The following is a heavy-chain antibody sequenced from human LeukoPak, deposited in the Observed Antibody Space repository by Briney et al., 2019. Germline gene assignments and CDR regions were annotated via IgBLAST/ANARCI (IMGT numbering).Heavy chain of an antibody. D-gene: IGHD6-13*01. J-gene: IGHJ4*02. CDR1: GLSVSDNF. CDR3: VRGRAAVTYFDY. CDR2: IYSGGTI. V-gene: IGHV3-66*01. Sequence: GGSLRLSCAASGLSVSDNFMSWVRQAPGKGLEWVSVIYSGGTIYYAYSVKGRFTISRDTSKNALYLQMNRLRVEDTAVYYCVRGRAAVTYFDYWGQGTLVTVSS.